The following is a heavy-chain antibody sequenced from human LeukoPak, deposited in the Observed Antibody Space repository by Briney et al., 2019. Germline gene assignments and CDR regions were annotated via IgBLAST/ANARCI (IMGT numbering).Heavy chain of an antibody. Sequence: ASVKVSCKASGYTFTSYAMHWVRQAPGQRLEWMGWINAGNGNTKYSQEFQGRVTITRDTSARTAYMELSSLGSEDMAVYSAARSAEDCGGECYLFDYWGQGTLVTVSS. D-gene: IGHD2-21*01. V-gene: IGHV1-3*03. CDR2: INAGNGNT. CDR1: GYTFTSYA. CDR3: ARSAEDCGGECYLFDY. J-gene: IGHJ4*02.